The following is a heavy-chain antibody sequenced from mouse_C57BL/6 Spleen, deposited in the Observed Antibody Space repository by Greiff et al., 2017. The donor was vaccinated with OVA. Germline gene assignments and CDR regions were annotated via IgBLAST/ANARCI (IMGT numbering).Heavy chain of an antibody. CDR1: GYTFTSYW. J-gene: IGHJ2*01. CDR3: ARGYYEAYFDY. CDR2: IDPSDSYT. D-gene: IGHD1-1*01. V-gene: IGHV1-69*01. Sequence: QVQLQQSGAELVMPGASVKLSCKASGYTFTSYWMHWVKQRPGQGLEWIGEIDPSDSYTNYNQKFKGKSTLTVDKSSSTAYMQLSSLTSEDSAVYYCARGYYEAYFDYWGQGTTLTVSS.